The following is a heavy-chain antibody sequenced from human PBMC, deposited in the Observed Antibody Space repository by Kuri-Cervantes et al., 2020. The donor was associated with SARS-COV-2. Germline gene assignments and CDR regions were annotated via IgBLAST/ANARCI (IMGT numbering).Heavy chain of an antibody. D-gene: IGHD3-16*01. V-gene: IGHV4-39*07. CDR1: GASINSSSSY. CDR3: ARGGGYDYPHY. Sequence: ESLKISCIVSGASINSSSSYWGWIRQPPGKGLEWIGSIFYSGSIYYNPSLKSRVTISLNTSKNQFSLKLSSVTAADTAVYYCARGGGYDYPHYWGQGTLVTVSS. CDR2: IFYSGSI. J-gene: IGHJ4*02.